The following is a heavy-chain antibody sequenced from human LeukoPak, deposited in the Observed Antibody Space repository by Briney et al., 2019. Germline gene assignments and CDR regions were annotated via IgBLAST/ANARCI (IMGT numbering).Heavy chain of an antibody. Sequence: ASVKVSCKASGYTFTSYYMHWVRHAPGQGLEWMGIINPSGGSTSYAQKFQGRVTMTRDTSTSTVYMELSSLRTEDTVVYYCAREPYYDNLTGYLDGYRGYYYMDVWGKGTTVTVSS. CDR1: GYTFTSYY. J-gene: IGHJ6*03. V-gene: IGHV1-46*01. CDR2: INPSGGST. D-gene: IGHD3-9*01. CDR3: AREPYYDNLTGYLDGYRGYYYMDV.